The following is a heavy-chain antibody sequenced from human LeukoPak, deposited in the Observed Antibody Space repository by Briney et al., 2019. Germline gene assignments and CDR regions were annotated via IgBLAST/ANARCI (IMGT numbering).Heavy chain of an antibody. CDR3: ARPGTGAFDI. CDR2: IYYSGST. Sequence: PSETLSLTCTVSGGSISSSNYYWGWIRQPPGKGLEWIGSIYYSGSTHYNSSPKSRVTISVDTSKNQFFLKLSSVTAADTAVYYCARPGTGAFDIWGQGTMVTV. D-gene: IGHD3-10*01. CDR1: GGSISSSNYY. V-gene: IGHV4-39*01. J-gene: IGHJ3*02.